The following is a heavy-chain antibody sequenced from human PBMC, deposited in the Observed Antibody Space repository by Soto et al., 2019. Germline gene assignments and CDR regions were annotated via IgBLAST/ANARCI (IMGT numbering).Heavy chain of an antibody. CDR3: AREVTGTNDDY. V-gene: IGHV1-46*01. Sequence: QVQLVQSGAEVKKPGASVKVSCKASGYTFTSYYIHWVRQAPGQGLEWMGIINPSGGSTSYAQKFQGRVTMPRDTSTSTVYMELSSLRSEDTAVYYCAREVTGTNDDYWGQGTLVTVSS. CDR1: GYTFTSYY. CDR2: INPSGGST. J-gene: IGHJ4*02. D-gene: IGHD1-7*01.